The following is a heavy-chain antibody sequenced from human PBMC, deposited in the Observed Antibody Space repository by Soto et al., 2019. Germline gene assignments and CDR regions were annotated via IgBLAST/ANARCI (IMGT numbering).Heavy chain of an antibody. J-gene: IGHJ6*02. Sequence: PSETLSLTCTVSVGSISSSSYYWGWIRQPPGKGLEWIGSIYYSGSTYYNPSLKSRVTISVDTSKNQFSLKLSSVTAADTAVYYCARHTPTGMIVDSGMDVWGQGTTVTVSS. V-gene: IGHV4-39*01. CDR1: VGSISSSSYY. D-gene: IGHD3-22*01. CDR2: IYYSGST. CDR3: ARHTPTGMIVDSGMDV.